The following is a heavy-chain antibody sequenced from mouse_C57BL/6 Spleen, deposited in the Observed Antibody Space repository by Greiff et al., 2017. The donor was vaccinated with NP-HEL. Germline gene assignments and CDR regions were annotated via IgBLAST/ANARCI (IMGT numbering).Heavy chain of an antibody. V-gene: IGHV1-55*01. D-gene: IGHD1-1*01. CDR1: GYTFTSYW. J-gene: IGHJ1*03. CDR2: IYPGSGST. Sequence: QVQLQQPGAELVKPGASVKMSCKASGYTFTSYWITWVKQRPGQGLEWIGDIYPGSGSTNYNEKFKGKAILTADKSSSTAYMELRSLTSEDSAVYYCTRGVVAPYWYFDVWGTGTTVTVSS. CDR3: TRGVVAPYWYFDV.